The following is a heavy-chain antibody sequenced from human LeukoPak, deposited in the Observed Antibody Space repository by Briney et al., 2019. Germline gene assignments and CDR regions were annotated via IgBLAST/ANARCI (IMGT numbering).Heavy chain of an antibody. CDR1: GFTFSDAW. D-gene: IGHD5-12*01. Sequence: KPGGSLRLSCTASGFTFSDAWMTWVRQAPGKGLEWVGRIKSKTDGGTMDYAAPVKGGSTISRDDSKNILSLQMNSLKTEDTAVYYCSTGNGYEWGQGTLVTVSS. V-gene: IGHV3-15*01. J-gene: IGHJ4*02. CDR2: IKSKTDGGTM. CDR3: STGNGYE.